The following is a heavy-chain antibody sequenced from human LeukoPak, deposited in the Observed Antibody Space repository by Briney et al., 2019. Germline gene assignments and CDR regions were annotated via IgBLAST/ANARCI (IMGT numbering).Heavy chain of an antibody. V-gene: IGHV4-30-4*08. CDR1: GGSISIGDYY. Sequence: SETLSLTCTVSGGSISIGDYYWSWIRQPPGKGLEWIGYIYYSGSTYYNPSLKSRVTISVDTSKNQFSLKLSSVTAADTAVYYCARLWGPSYDFWSGYYTGLDYWGQGTLVTVSS. CDR3: ARLWGPSYDFWSGYYTGLDY. D-gene: IGHD3-3*01. CDR2: IYYSGST. J-gene: IGHJ4*02.